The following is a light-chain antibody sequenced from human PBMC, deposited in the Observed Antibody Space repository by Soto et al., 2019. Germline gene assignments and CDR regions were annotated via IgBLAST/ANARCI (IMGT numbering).Light chain of an antibody. V-gene: IGLV1-44*01. J-gene: IGLJ2*01. CDR2: NNN. CDR1: SSSFGRNT. CDR3: AAWDDILNAVV. Sequence: QCVLTQPPSASGTPGQRVTIFCSGSSSSFGRNTVNWYQHLPGTAPRLLIFNNNQWPSGVPDRFSGSKSGTSASLAISGLQSEDEADYYCAAWDDILNAVVFGGGTKLTVL.